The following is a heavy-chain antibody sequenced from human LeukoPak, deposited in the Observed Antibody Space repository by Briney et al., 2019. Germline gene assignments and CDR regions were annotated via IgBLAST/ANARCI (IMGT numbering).Heavy chain of an antibody. CDR1: GYTFTSYG. D-gene: IGHD3-22*01. CDR2: ISAYNGNT. J-gene: IGHJ4*02. CDR3: AREYGGSYYYDSSGYDY. Sequence: ASVKVSCKASGYTFTSYGISWVRQAPGQGLEWMGWISAYNGNTNYAQKLQGRVTMTTDTSTNTAYMELRSLRSDDTAVYYCAREYGGSYYYDSSGYDYWGQGTLVTVSS. V-gene: IGHV1-18*01.